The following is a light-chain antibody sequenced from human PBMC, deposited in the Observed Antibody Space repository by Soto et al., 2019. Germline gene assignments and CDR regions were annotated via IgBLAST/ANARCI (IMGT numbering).Light chain of an antibody. CDR3: QQYNSHSKT. Sequence: DIQMTPSPSSLSASVGDRVTITCRASQSISSYLNWYQQKPGKAPKLLIYAASSLQSGVPSRFSGSGSGTDFTLTISSLQPEDFATYYCQQYNSHSKTFGQG. V-gene: IGKV1-39*01. CDR1: QSISSY. CDR2: AAS. J-gene: IGKJ1*01.